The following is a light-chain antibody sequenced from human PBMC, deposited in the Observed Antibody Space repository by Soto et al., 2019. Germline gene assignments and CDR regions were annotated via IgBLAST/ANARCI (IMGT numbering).Light chain of an antibody. J-gene: IGKJ1*01. Sequence: EIEMTQSPATLSLSPGERATLYCWASQSVSSNLAWYQQKPGQAPRLLIYGASTRVTGVPARFSGSGSGTEFTLIISSLQSEDFAVYYCQHYNNWPPWTFGQGTKVDI. CDR1: QSVSSN. V-gene: IGKV3-15*01. CDR2: GAS. CDR3: QHYNNWPPWT.